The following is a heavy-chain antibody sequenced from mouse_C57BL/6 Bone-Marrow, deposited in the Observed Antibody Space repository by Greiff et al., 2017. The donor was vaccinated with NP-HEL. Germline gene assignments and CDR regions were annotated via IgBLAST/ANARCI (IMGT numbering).Heavy chain of an antibody. V-gene: IGHV5-4*01. Sequence: EVNVVESGGGLVKPGGSLKLSCAASGFTFSSYAMSWVRQTPEKRLEWVATISDGGSYTYYPDNVKGRFTISRDNAKNNLYLQMSHLKSEDTAMYYGAREGHYYGSSSAWFAYWGQGTLVTVSA. J-gene: IGHJ3*01. D-gene: IGHD1-1*01. CDR2: ISDGGSYT. CDR3: AREGHYYGSSSAWFAY. CDR1: GFTFSSYA.